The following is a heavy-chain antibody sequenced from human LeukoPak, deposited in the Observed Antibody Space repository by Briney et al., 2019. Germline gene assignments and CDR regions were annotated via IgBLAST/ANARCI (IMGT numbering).Heavy chain of an antibody. J-gene: IGHJ4*02. Sequence: SQTLSLTCAVSGGSISSGGYSWSWIRQPPGKGLEWIGYIYYSGSTNYNPSLKSRVTISVDTSKNQFSLKLSSVTAADTAVYYCARGVLLWFGELRGFDYWGQGTLVTVSS. CDR1: GGSISSGGYS. CDR2: IYYSGST. D-gene: IGHD3-10*01. V-gene: IGHV4-61*08. CDR3: ARGVLLWFGELRGFDY.